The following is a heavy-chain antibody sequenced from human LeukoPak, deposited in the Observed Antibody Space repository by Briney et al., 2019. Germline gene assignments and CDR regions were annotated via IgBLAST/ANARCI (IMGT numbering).Heavy chain of an antibody. Sequence: GESLKISCKGSGYSFTSYWISWVRQMPGKGLEWMWRIDPSDSYTNYSPSFQGHVTISADKSISTAYLQWSSLKASDTAMYYCARHKGSYYYDSSGYYWGQGTLVTVSS. CDR1: GYSFTSYW. D-gene: IGHD3-22*01. CDR2: IDPSDSYT. CDR3: ARHKGSYYYDSSGYY. V-gene: IGHV5-10-1*01. J-gene: IGHJ4*02.